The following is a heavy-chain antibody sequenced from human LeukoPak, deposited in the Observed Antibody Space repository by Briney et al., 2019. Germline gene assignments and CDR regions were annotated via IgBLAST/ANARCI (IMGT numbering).Heavy chain of an antibody. CDR1: GFTFSSYA. CDR2: ISGSGGST. V-gene: IGHV3-23*01. Sequence: GGSLRLSCAASGFTFSSYAMSWVRQAPGKGLEWVSSISGSGGSTYYADSVKGRFTISRDNSKNTLYLQMNSLRADDTALYYCAKAFGRNYFDYWGRGTLVVVSS. CDR3: AKAFGRNYFDY. J-gene: IGHJ4*02. D-gene: IGHD3-10*01.